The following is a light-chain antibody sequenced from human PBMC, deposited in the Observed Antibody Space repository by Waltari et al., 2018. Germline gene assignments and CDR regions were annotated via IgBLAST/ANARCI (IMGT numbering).Light chain of an antibody. V-gene: IGKV1-5*03. J-gene: IGKJ3*01. CDR2: EAS. CDR3: QQLNSHLFT. CDR1: QSISTS. Sequence: DIQMTQSPSTLSASVGDRVPITCLASQSISTSLALYQQKKGKAPNLLIFEASTLQSGVPSRFSGSGSGTEFTLTISSLQPDDFATYYCQQLNSHLFTFGPGTTVDIK.